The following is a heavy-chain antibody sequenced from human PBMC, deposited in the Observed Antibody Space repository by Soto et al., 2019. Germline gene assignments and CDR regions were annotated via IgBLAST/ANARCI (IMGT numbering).Heavy chain of an antibody. D-gene: IGHD1-1*01. CDR3: ARGRYGDY. Sequence: QVHLVQSGAEVKKSGASVKVSCKGSGYDFTTYGITWVRQAPGQGLEWMAWISAHNGNTDYAQKLQGRVTVTRDTFTRTAYMELGSLRSDDTAVYYCARGRYGDYWGQGALVTVSS. CDR2: ISAHNGNT. CDR1: GYDFTTYG. V-gene: IGHV1-18*01. J-gene: IGHJ4*02.